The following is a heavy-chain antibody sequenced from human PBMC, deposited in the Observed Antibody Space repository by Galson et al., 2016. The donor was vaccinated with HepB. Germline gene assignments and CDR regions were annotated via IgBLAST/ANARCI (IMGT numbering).Heavy chain of an antibody. V-gene: IGHV3-33*01. CDR3: AREKDSSSWYNFDS. CDR1: GFTFSSYG. J-gene: IGHJ4*02. Sequence: SLRLSCAASGFTFSSYGMHWVRQAPGKGLEWVAVIWYDGSNKYYADSVKGRFTISRDNSKNTLFLQMNSLRAEDTAVYYCAREKDSSSWYNFDSWGQGTLVTVSS. CDR2: IWYDGSNK. D-gene: IGHD6-13*01.